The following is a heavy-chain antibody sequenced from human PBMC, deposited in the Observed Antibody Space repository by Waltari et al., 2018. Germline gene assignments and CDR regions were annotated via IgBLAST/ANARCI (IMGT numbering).Heavy chain of an antibody. V-gene: IGHV1-69-2*01. CDR2: VYPEDGET. Sequence: EVQLVQSGAEVKKPGAAVKISCKASGYPFTDYYMHWVQQAPGKGLEWMGRVYPEDGETIYAEKFQGRVTITADTSTDTAYMELSSLRSEDTAVYYCATYSSSYEFDYWGQGTLVTVSS. CDR1: GYPFTDYY. CDR3: ATYSSSYEFDY. J-gene: IGHJ4*02. D-gene: IGHD6-13*01.